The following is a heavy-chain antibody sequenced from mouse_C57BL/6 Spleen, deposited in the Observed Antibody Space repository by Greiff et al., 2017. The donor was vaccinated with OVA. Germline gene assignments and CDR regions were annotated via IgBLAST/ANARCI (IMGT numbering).Heavy chain of an antibody. Sequence: QVQLQQPGTELVKPGASVKLSCKASGYTFTSYWMNWVKQRPGQGLEWIGNINPSNGGTKYNEKFKSKATLTVDKSSSTAYMQLSSLTSEDSAVYYCARGNYYDYFYAMDYWGQGTSVTVSS. CDR2: INPSNGGT. D-gene: IGHD2-4*01. CDR3: ARGNYYDYFYAMDY. V-gene: IGHV1-53*01. J-gene: IGHJ4*01. CDR1: GYTFTSYW.